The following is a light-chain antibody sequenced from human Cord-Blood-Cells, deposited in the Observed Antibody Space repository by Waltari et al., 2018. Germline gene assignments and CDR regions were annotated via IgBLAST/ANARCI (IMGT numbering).Light chain of an antibody. Sequence: DIQMTQSPSSLSASVGDRVTLTCRASQSISSYLNWYQQKPRKAPKLLIYAASSLQSGVPSRFSGSGSGTDFTLTISSLQPEDFATYYCQQSYSTPLTFGGGTKVEIK. CDR3: QQSYSTPLT. CDR2: AAS. J-gene: IGKJ4*01. V-gene: IGKV1-39*01. CDR1: QSISSY.